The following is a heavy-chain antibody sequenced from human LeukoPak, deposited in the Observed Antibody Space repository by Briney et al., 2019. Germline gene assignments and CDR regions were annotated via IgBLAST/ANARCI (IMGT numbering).Heavy chain of an antibody. CDR3: AIDSGNYHFDS. CDR2: TYYRSKWFN. Sequence: SQTLSPTCAISGDSVSSKSADWNWIRQSPSRGLEWLGRTYYRSKWFNDYAVSVKSRITVNPDTSKNQFSMQLNSVTPDDTAVYYCAIDSGNYHFDSWGQGTLVTVSP. J-gene: IGHJ4*02. D-gene: IGHD1-26*01. V-gene: IGHV6-1*01. CDR1: GDSVSSKSAD.